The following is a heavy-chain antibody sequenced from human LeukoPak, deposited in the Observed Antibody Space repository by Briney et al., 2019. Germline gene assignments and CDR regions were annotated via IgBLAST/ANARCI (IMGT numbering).Heavy chain of an antibody. J-gene: IGHJ4*02. Sequence: SETLSLTCTVSGGSISSYYWSWIRQPPGKGLEWIGYIYYSGSTNYNPSLKSRVTISVDTSKNQFSLKLSSVTAADTAVYYCARFLGDYEGGVGYWGQGTLVTVSS. CDR2: IYYSGST. CDR3: ARFLGDYEGGVGY. V-gene: IGHV4-59*01. CDR1: GGSISSYY. D-gene: IGHD4-17*01.